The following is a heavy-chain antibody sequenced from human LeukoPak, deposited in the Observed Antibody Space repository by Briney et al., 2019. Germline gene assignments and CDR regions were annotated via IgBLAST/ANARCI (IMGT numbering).Heavy chain of an antibody. V-gene: IGHV3-7*01. CDR1: GFTLSTYW. J-gene: IGHJ4*02. CDR3: ASWGAGGNS. CDR2: INPDGSGK. D-gene: IGHD3-16*01. Sequence: GGSLRLSCEASGFTLSTYWMNWVRQVPGKGLDWVANINPDGSGKRYVDSVKGRFTIARDDADNSLSLQMNSLRAEDTAVYYCASWGAGGNSWGQGTLVTVSS.